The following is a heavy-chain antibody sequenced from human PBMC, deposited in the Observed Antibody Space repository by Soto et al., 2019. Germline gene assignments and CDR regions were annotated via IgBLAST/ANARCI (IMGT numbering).Heavy chain of an antibody. D-gene: IGHD1-1*01. CDR1: GGSISGANW. J-gene: IGHJ5*02. Sequence: PSETLSLTCAVSGGSISGANWWTWVRQPPGKGLEWIGEIYHSGSTNYNPSLKSRVTISVDKSKNQFYLNLKSVTAADTAVYYCATPWGPNWYDVAWGQGVLVTVSS. V-gene: IGHV4-4*02. CDR2: IYHSGST. CDR3: ATPWGPNWYDVA.